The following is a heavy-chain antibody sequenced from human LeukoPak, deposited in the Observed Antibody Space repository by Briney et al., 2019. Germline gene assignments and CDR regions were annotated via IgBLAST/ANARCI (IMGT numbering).Heavy chain of an antibody. V-gene: IGHV3-48*04. CDR2: ISSSSGTI. Sequence: PGGSLRLSCAASGFTFSSYSMNWVRQAPGKGLEWVSYISSSSGTIYYADSVKGRFTISRDNAKNSLYLQMNSLRAEDTAVYYCARDGPPGSSSWYSSVGYYGMDVWGQGTTVTVSS. CDR1: GFTFSSYS. CDR3: ARDGPPGSSSWYSSVGYYGMDV. J-gene: IGHJ6*02. D-gene: IGHD6-13*01.